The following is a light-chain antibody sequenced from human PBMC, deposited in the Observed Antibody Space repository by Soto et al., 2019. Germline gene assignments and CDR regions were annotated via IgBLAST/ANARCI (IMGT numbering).Light chain of an antibody. CDR2: GAS. Sequence: EIVITQSPATLSVSPGEGVTLSCRASQSVSSNLAWYQQRPGQAPRLLLYGASTRATGIPARFSGSVSGAEFTLTISSLQSEDFALYYCQQYNNWPPITFGRGTRLEIK. V-gene: IGKV3-15*01. CDR1: QSVSSN. J-gene: IGKJ5*01. CDR3: QQYNNWPPIT.